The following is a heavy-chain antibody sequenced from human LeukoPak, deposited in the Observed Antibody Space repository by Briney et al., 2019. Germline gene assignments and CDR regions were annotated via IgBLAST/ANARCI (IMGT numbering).Heavy chain of an antibody. V-gene: IGHV3-53*01. D-gene: IGHD6-19*01. CDR2: IYSGGSA. CDR1: GFTVSSNH. CDR3: ARHVPDSSGWLPSLEN. Sequence: GESLRLPFAASGFTVSSNHMSWVRQAPGKGLEWVSVIYSGGSASYAGPLKGRFTISRDNSKNTLNLQMNSLRVEDTAMYYCARHVPDSSGWLPSLENGGQGTLVTVSS. J-gene: IGHJ4*02.